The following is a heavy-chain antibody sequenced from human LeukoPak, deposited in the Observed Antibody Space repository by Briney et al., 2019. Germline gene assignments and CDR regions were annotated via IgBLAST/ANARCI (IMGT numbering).Heavy chain of an antibody. V-gene: IGHV3-7*01. CDR3: ARVTMVRGGPSPPGAFDI. D-gene: IGHD3-10*01. J-gene: IGHJ3*02. CDR1: GFTFSSYG. Sequence: PGGSLRLSCAASGFTFSSYGMHWVRQAPGKGLEWVANIKQDGSEKYYVDSVKGRFTISRDNAKNSLYLQMNSLRAEDTAVYYCARVTMVRGGPSPPGAFDIWGQGTMVTVSS. CDR2: IKQDGSEK.